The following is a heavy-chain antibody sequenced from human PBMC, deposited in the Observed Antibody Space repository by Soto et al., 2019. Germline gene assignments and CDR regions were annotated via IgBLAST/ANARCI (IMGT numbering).Heavy chain of an antibody. D-gene: IGHD7-27*01. CDR3: ARDLHPRTGTDY. V-gene: IGHV3-53*01. Sequence: GGSLRLSCAASGFTVSSNCMSWVRQAPGKGLEWVSVIYSGGSTYYADSVKGRFTISRDNSKNTLYLQMNSLRAEDTAVYYCARDLHPRTGTDYWGQGTLVTVSS. J-gene: IGHJ4*02. CDR1: GFTVSSNC. CDR2: IYSGGST.